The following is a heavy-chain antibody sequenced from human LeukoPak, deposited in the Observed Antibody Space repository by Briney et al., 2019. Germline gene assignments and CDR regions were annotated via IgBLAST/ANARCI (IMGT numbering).Heavy chain of an antibody. D-gene: IGHD2-15*01. V-gene: IGHV4-38-2*02. J-gene: IGHJ4*02. CDR3: ARDRGGSLRD. Sequence: SETLSLTCTVSGYSISSGYYWGWIRQPPGKGLEWIGSIYHSGSTYYNPSLKSRVTISVDTSKNQFSLKLSSVTAADTAVYYCARDRGGSLRDWGQGTLVTVSS. CDR2: IYHSGST. CDR1: GYSISSGYY.